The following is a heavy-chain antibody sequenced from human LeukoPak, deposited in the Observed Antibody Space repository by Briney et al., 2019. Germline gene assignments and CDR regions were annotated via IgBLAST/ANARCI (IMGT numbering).Heavy chain of an antibody. CDR1: GFTFSSYW. D-gene: IGHD1-26*01. V-gene: IGHV3-74*01. J-gene: IGHJ4*02. Sequence: GGSLRLSCAASGFTFSSYWMHWVRQAPGKGLVWVSRINSDGSSTSYADSVKGRFTISRDNAKNTLYLQMNSLRAEDTAVYYCARDAAKDGSFNYGVEWTTTREYYFDYWGQGTLVTVSS. CDR2: INSDGSST. CDR3: ARDAAKDGSFNYGVEWTTTREYYFDY.